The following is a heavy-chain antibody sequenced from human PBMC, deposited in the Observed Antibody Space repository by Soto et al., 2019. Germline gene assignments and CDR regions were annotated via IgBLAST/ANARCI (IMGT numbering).Heavy chain of an antibody. CDR3: TREGTFGSGSNVAWFDP. V-gene: IGHV3-33*08. Sequence: QEQLAESGGGVVQPGTSLRLSCTASGFSFSSFGMNWVRQAPGKGLEWVALIWYDGSKEYYADSVKGRFTISRDESKNTLYLQMDSLRAEDTAVYYCTREGTFGSGSNVAWFDPWGQGTLVTVSS. CDR2: IWYDGSKE. CDR1: GFSFSSFG. D-gene: IGHD6-25*01. J-gene: IGHJ5*02.